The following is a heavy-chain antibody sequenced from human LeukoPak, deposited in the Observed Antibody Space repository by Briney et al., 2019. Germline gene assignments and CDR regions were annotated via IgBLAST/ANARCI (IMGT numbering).Heavy chain of an antibody. Sequence: PSETLSLTCIVSGGSFSSSAYYWGWIRQPPGAGLQWIGSIYHSGSTNYNPSLKSRVTISVDKSKNQFSLKLSSVTAADTAVYYCARRLPELSADYWGQGTLVTVSS. D-gene: IGHD2-15*01. V-gene: IGHV4-39*07. J-gene: IGHJ4*02. CDR3: ARRLPELSADY. CDR2: IYHSGST. CDR1: GGSFSSSAYY.